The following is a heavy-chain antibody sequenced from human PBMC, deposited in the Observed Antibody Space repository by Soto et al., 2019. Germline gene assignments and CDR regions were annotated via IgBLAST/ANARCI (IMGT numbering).Heavy chain of an antibody. D-gene: IGHD6-13*01. V-gene: IGHV3-48*02. CDR2: ISSSSSNI. Sequence: EVQLVESGGGLVQPGGSLRLSCAASGFTFGSYSMNWVRQAPGKGLEWLSYISSSSSNIYYVDSVKGRFSISRDNDKNSLYLQMNSLRDEDTAVYYCARDLRAYSSTWYGSEDWGQGTLVTVS. CDR3: ARDLRAYSSTWYGSED. CDR1: GFTFGSYS. J-gene: IGHJ4*02.